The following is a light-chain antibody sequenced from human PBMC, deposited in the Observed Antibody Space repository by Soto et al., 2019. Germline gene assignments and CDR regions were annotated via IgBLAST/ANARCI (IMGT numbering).Light chain of an antibody. Sequence: QSVLTQPPSVSGSSGQSVTISCTGTSSDVGSYNRVSWYQQPPGTAPKLMIYEVSNRPSGVPDRFSGSKSGNTASLTISGLQPEDEADYYCNSYTSSNTYVFGTGTKLTVL. CDR3: NSYTSSNTYV. CDR2: EVS. V-gene: IGLV2-18*02. CDR1: SSDVGSYNR. J-gene: IGLJ1*01.